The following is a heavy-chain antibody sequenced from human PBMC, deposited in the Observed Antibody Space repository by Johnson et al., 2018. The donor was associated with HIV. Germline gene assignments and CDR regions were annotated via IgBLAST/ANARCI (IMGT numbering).Heavy chain of an antibody. J-gene: IGHJ3*02. CDR2: IKQDGSEK. D-gene: IGHD4-17*01. CDR3: ASHRDVAPGEGVAFDI. V-gene: IGHV3-7*01. CDR1: GFTFSSYW. Sequence: VQLVESGGGLVQPGGSLRLSCAASGFTFSSYWMSWVRQAPGKGLEWVANIKQDGSEKYYVDSVKGRFTISRDNSKNTLYLQMNSLRAEDTAVYYCASHRDVAPGEGVAFDIWGQGTMVTVSS.